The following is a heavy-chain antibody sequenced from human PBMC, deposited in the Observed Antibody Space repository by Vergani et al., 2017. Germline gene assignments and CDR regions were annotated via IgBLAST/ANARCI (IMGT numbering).Heavy chain of an antibody. CDR2: ISGSGGST. Sequence: EVQLLESGGGLVQPGGSLRLSCVGSGFTFKSHAMTWVRQAPGKGLEWVSGISGSGGSTYHADSVKGRFTISRDNSKNTLYLQMNSLRPEDTAVYYCAKVGRSEVAGTFGAFDIWGQGTTVTVSS. J-gene: IGHJ3*02. CDR1: GFTFKSHA. D-gene: IGHD6-19*01. CDR3: AKVGRSEVAGTFGAFDI. V-gene: IGHV3-23*01.